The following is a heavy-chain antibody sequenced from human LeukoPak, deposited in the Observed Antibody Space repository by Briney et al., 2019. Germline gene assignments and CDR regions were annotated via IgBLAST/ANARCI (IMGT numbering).Heavy chain of an antibody. V-gene: IGHV3-21*01. Sequence: GGSLRLSCAASGFTFSSYSMNWVRQAPGKGLEWVSSISSSGSYIYYADSVKGRFTISRDNAKNSLYLQMNSLRAEDTAVYYCATLCGGDCYSIFDYWGQGTLVTVSS. CDR3: ATLCGGDCYSIFDY. CDR2: ISSSGSYI. J-gene: IGHJ4*02. CDR1: GFTFSSYS. D-gene: IGHD2-21*02.